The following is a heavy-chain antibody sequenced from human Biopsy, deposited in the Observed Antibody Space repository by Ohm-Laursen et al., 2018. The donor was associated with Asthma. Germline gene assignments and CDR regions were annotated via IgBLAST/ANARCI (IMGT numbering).Heavy chain of an antibody. J-gene: IGHJ4*02. D-gene: IGHD3-22*01. V-gene: IGHV4-31*03. CDR2: INYSGST. Sequence: TLSLTCSDSGGSISSGAYFWSWARQHPGKGLEWIGYINYSGSTYYNPSLKSRVSISIDTSKNQFSLKLSSVTAADTAVYYCARAQDYYDSRGYYRSFDYWGQGTLVTVSS. CDR1: GGSISSGAYF. CDR3: ARAQDYYDSRGYYRSFDY.